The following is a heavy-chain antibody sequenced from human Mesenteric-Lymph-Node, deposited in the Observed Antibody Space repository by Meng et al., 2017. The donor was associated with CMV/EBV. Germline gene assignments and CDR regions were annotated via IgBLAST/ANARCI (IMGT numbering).Heavy chain of an antibody. J-gene: IGHJ4*02. CDR3: AKEWAPHEHFDY. Sequence: GESLKISCAASGFSFSDYVMSWVRQAPGKGLEWVSLIRGSGVITNYADSVKGRFTISRDNSKNTVYLQMNSLRAEDTAVYYCAKEWAPHEHFDYWGQGTLVTVSS. CDR2: IRGSGVIT. V-gene: IGHV3-23*01. CDR1: GFSFSDYV.